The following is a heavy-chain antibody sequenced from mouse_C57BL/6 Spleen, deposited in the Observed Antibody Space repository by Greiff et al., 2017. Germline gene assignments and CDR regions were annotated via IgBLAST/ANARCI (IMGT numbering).Heavy chain of an antibody. CDR3: ARDHGYYGSSPGYFDY. V-gene: IGHV3-6*01. Sequence: EVQLQESGPGLVKPSQSLSLTCSVTGYSITSGYYWNWIRQFPGNKLEWMGYISYDGSNHYNPSLKNRISITRYTSKNQFFLKLNSVTTEDTATYYCARDHGYYGSSPGYFDYWGQGTTLTVSS. CDR2: ISYDGSN. CDR1: GYSITSGYY. J-gene: IGHJ2*01. D-gene: IGHD1-1*01.